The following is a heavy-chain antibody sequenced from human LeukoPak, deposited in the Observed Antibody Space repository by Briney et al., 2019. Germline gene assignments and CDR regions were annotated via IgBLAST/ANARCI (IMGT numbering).Heavy chain of an antibody. CDR1: GYTFNSYY. J-gene: IGHJ5*02. CDR3: ARSRDGYNWWFDP. V-gene: IGHV1-46*02. D-gene: IGHD5-24*01. Sequence: ASVKVSCKASGYTFNSYYMHWVRQAHGQGLEWMGIINPSGGSTSYAQKFQGRVTMTRDTSTSTVYMELSSLRSEDTAVYYCARSRDGYNWWFDPWGQGTLVTVSS. CDR2: INPSGGST.